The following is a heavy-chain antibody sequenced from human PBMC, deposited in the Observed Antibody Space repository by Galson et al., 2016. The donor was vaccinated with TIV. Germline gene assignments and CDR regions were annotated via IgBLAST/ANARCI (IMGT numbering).Heavy chain of an antibody. D-gene: IGHD6-6*01. Sequence: SETLSLSCTVSGGSVSHTSYYWGWIRQPPGKGLEWIGTIYYTGITFYNPSLESRVTISVDTSKNPFSLKLSSVSAADTAVYYCARTTGAGVAARVLFDFGGLGTLVTVSS. J-gene: IGHJ4*02. CDR2: IYYTGIT. V-gene: IGHV4-39*07. CDR1: GGSVSHTSYY. CDR3: ARTTGAGVAARVLFDF.